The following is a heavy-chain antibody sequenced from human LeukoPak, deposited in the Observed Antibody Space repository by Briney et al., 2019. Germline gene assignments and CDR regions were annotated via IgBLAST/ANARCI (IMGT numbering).Heavy chain of an antibody. CDR1: GFTFSSYS. Sequence: GGSLRLSCAASGFTFSSYSMNWVRQAPGKGLEWVSSISSSSSYIYYADSVKGRFTISRDNAKNSLYLQMNSLRAEDTAVYYCARGGSGGYGDYDDYWGQGTLVTVSS. D-gene: IGHD1-26*01. CDR3: ARGGSGGYGDYDDY. J-gene: IGHJ4*02. CDR2: ISSSSSYI. V-gene: IGHV3-21*01.